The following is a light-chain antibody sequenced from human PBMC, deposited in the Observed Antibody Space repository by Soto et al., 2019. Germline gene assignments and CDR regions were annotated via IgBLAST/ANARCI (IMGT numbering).Light chain of an antibody. CDR1: QSVRSNY. Sequence: EIVLTQSPGTLSSSPGERATLSCRASQSVRSNYLAWYQQKPGQAPRFLIYDASSRATGIPDRFSGSGSGTDFTVTISRLEPEDVAVYYCQRYGSSPLTFGGGTKVEIK. CDR3: QRYGSSPLT. V-gene: IGKV3-20*01. J-gene: IGKJ4*01. CDR2: DAS.